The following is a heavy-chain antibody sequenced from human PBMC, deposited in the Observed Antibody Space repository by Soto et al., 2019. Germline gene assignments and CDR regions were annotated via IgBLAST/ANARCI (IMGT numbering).Heavy chain of an antibody. Sequence: QVQLQQWGAGLLKPSETLSLTCAVYGGSFSGYYWSWIRQPPGKGLEWIGEINHSGSTNYNPSLKSRVTISVDTSKNQFSLKLSSVPAADTAVYYCARVNGVVPAATYLNWFDPWGQGTLVTVSS. CDR3: ARVNGVVPAATYLNWFDP. J-gene: IGHJ5*02. CDR1: GGSFSGYY. D-gene: IGHD2-2*01. V-gene: IGHV4-34*01. CDR2: INHSGST.